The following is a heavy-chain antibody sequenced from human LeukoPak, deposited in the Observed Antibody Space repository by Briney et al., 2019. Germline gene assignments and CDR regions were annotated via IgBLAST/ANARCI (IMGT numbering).Heavy chain of an antibody. V-gene: IGHV3-48*03. D-gene: IGHD1-26*01. CDR1: GFTFSSYE. Sequence: GGSLSLFCAASGFTFSSYEMNWVRQAPGKGLEWVSYISSSGSTIYYADSVKGRFTISRDNAKNSLYLQMNSLRAEDTAVYYCAREGERETLYWGQGTLVTVSS. J-gene: IGHJ4*02. CDR2: ISSSGSTI. CDR3: AREGERETLY.